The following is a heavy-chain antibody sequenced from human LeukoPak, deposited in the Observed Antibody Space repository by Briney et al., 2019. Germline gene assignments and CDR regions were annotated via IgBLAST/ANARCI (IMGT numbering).Heavy chain of an antibody. CDR3: AGDYTGYFP. CDR2: IKTDGSEK. Sequence: GGSLRLSYEASGFTLSRYWMSWVRQAPGRGREWGANIKTDGSEKYYVDSVEGRFTISRDNAKNSLYLQMKSLRAEDTAVYYCAGDYTGYFPWGRGTLVIVSS. D-gene: IGHD3-9*01. J-gene: IGHJ5*02. CDR1: GFTLSRYW. V-gene: IGHV3-7*03.